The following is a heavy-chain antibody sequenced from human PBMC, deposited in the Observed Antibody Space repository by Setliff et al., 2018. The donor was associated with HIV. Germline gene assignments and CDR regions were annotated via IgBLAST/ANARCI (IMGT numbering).Heavy chain of an antibody. J-gene: IGHJ1*01. D-gene: IGHD2-8*02. V-gene: IGHV3-7*03. CDR1: GFTFSGHW. CDR2: IKEDGGAQ. Sequence: PGGSLRLSCAVSGFTFSGHWMSWVRQAPGKGLVWVGNIKEDGGAQYYVDSVQGRFTISRDNAKNSLYLQMESLRVEDTAVYYCARGPSSTHWSPGYFQHWGQGTPVTVS. CDR3: ARGPSSTHWSPGYFQH.